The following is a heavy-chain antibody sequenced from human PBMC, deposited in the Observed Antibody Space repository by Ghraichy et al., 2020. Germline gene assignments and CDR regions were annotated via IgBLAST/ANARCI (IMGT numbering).Heavy chain of an antibody. CDR3: ASSQGRVRSFDY. CDR1: CGSISSYY. CDR2: IYYSGST. J-gene: IGHJ4*02. V-gene: IGHV4-59*01. Sequence: SETLSLTCTVSCGSISSYYWSWIRQPPGKGLEWIGYIYYSGSTNYNPSLKSRVTISVDTSKNQFSLKLSSVTAADTAVYYCASSQGRVRSFDYWGQGTLVTVSS. D-gene: IGHD4-23*01.